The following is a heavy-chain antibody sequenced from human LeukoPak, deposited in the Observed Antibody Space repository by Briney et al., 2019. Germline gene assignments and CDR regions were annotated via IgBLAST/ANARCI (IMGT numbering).Heavy chain of an antibody. Sequence: SETLSLTCTVSGGSISSYYWSWIRQPPGKGLEWIGYIYYSGSTNYNPSLKSRVTISVDTSKNQFSLKLNSVTAADTAVYYCARDYGDYANWFDPWGQGTLVTVSS. CDR2: IYYSGST. D-gene: IGHD4-17*01. V-gene: IGHV4-59*01. J-gene: IGHJ5*02. CDR3: ARDYGDYANWFDP. CDR1: GGSISSYY.